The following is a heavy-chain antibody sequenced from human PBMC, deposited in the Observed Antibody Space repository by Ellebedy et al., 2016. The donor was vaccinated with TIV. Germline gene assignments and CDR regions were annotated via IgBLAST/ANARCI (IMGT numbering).Heavy chain of an antibody. J-gene: IGHJ4*02. CDR3: AREFRYDFWRGPLDH. D-gene: IGHD3-3*01. Sequence: GSLRLXXTVSLGSISSQYWTWIRQPPGKGLEWIGNIYYTGSTSYSPSLTGRVTISIDTPENQFSLKVTSVTAADTAVYYCAREFRYDFWRGPLDHWGQGTTVIVSS. CDR1: LGSISSQY. V-gene: IGHV4-59*11. CDR2: IYYTGST.